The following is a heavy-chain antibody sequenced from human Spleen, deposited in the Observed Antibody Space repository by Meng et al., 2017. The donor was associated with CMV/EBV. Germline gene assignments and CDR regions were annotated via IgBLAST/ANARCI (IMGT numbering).Heavy chain of an antibody. CDR1: GGSISSYY. Sequence: SETLSLTCTVSGGSISSYYWSWIRQPPGKGLEWIGYIYYSGSTNYNPSLKSRVTISVDTSKNQFTLNLSSVTAADTAVYYCARVGYGYNSWYFDSWGQGTLVTVSS. D-gene: IGHD5-24*01. J-gene: IGHJ4*02. CDR3: ARVGYGYNSWYFDS. V-gene: IGHV4-59*12. CDR2: IYYSGST.